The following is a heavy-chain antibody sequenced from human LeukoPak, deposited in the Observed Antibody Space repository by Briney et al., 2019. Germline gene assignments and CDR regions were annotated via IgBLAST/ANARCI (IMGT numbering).Heavy chain of an antibody. CDR3: ARTRYYYNSRSYGAPYYFDY. V-gene: IGHV4-39*01. CDR2: IYYSGST. J-gene: IGHJ4*02. D-gene: IGHD3-10*01. Sequence: PSETLSLTCTVSGGSIRSGDHYWGWIRQPPGKGLEWIGRIYYSGSTYYNPSLKSRVTISVDTSKNQFSLKLSSVTAADTAVYYCARTRYYYNSRSYGAPYYFDYWGQGTLATVSS. CDR1: GGSIRSGDHY.